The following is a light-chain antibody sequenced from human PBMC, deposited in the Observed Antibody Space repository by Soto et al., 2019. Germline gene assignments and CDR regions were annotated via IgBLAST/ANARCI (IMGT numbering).Light chain of an antibody. CDR2: GNT. CDR1: NSNIGAGYD. J-gene: IGLJ1*01. CDR3: QSYDRSLRGYV. Sequence: QAVVTQPPSVSGAPGQRVTISCTGTNSNIGAGYDVHWYQHLPGTAPKLLIYGNTIRPSGVPDRFSGSKSGTSASLAITGLQAEDEADYYCQSYDRSLRGYVFGTGTKLTVL. V-gene: IGLV1-40*01.